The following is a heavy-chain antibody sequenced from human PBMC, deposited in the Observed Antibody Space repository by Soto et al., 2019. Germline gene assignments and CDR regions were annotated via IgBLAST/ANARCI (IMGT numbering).Heavy chain of an antibody. Sequence: SVKVSCKASGGTFSSYAISWVRQAPGQGLEWMGGIIPIFGTANYAQKFQGRVTITAEECTSTAYMELSSLRSQDTAVYYCARVLYDGCLIRMDYWGRGTLVTVSS. CDR3: ARVLYDGCLIRMDY. V-gene: IGHV1-69*13. D-gene: IGHD3-10*01. CDR1: GGTFSSYA. CDR2: IIPIFGTA. J-gene: IGHJ4*02.